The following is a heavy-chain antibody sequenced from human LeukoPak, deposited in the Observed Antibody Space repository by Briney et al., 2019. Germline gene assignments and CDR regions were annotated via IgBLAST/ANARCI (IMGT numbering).Heavy chain of an antibody. CDR2: INQDESAK. CDR1: GFTFSRYW. Sequence: GGSLRLSCAASGFTFSRYWMSWVRQAPGKGLEWVASINQDESAKFYVDSVKGRFTISRDNAKNSLFLQMNSLRAEDTAFYYCATSQGSWPDYFDYWGQGTLVTVSS. D-gene: IGHD6-13*01. CDR3: ATSQGSWPDYFDY. J-gene: IGHJ4*02. V-gene: IGHV3-7*01.